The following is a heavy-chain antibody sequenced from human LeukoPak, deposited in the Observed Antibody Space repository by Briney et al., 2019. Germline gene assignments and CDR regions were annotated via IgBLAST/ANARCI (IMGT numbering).Heavy chain of an antibody. Sequence: PSETLSLTCTVSGGSIGSYYWSWIRQPPGKGLEWLGYIYYSGTTNYNPSLESRVTMSVDTSKNQFSLKLRSMTAADTAVYYCARWSGSVTARNYYYYMDVWGEGTTVTVSS. D-gene: IGHD6-6*01. CDR1: GGSIGSYY. V-gene: IGHV4-59*08. J-gene: IGHJ6*03. CDR2: IYYSGTT. CDR3: ARWSGSVTARNYYYYMDV.